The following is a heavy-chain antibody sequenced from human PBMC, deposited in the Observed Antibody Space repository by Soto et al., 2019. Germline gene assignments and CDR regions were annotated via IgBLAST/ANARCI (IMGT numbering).Heavy chain of an antibody. CDR2: TYYRSKWFD. V-gene: IGHV6-1*01. CDR3: ARPPATGTLDP. J-gene: IGHJ5*02. D-gene: IGHD6-13*01. Sequence: RTLSCTCSLSVDSVSRTSDAWNWIMQSPSRGLEWLGRTYYRSKWFDEFAISVKSRITIKPDTSKNQFTLQLNSVNHYDTAVYYCARPPATGTLDPWGQGNLVTVSA. CDR1: VDSVSRTSDA.